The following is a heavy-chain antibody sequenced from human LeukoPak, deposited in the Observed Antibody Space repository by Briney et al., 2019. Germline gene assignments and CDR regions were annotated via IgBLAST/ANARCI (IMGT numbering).Heavy chain of an antibody. CDR2: MNPNSGNT. CDR1: GYTFTSYD. V-gene: IGHV1-8*03. J-gene: IGHJ4*02. D-gene: IGHD3-22*01. Sequence: ASVKVSCKASGYTFTSYDINWVRQATGQGLEWMGWMNPNSGNTGYAQKFQGRVTITRNTSISTAYMELSSLRSEDTAVYYCARGPNYYDSGGYWDPPDYWGQGTLVTVSS. CDR3: ARGPNYYDSGGYWDPPDY.